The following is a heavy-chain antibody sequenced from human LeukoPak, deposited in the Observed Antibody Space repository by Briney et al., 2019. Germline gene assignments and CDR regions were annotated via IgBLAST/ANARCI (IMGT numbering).Heavy chain of an antibody. CDR2: ICDSGRTI. CDR1: GFTFSDYY. Sequence: PGGSLRLFCAASGFTFSDYYMSWIRQAPGKGLEWVSYICDSGRTIYYADSVKGRFTISRDNAKNSVYLQMNNLGAEDTAVYYCARDRLGDYDHSGYYDKWGQGTLVTVSS. CDR3: ARDRLGDYDHSGYYDK. D-gene: IGHD3-22*01. J-gene: IGHJ4*02. V-gene: IGHV3-11*01.